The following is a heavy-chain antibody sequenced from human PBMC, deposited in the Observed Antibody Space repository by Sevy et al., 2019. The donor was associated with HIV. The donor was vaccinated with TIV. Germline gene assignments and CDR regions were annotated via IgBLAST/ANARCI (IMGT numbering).Heavy chain of an antibody. Sequence: GGSLRLSCAASGFTFSSYAMSWVRQAPGKGLEWVSAISGSGGSTYYADSVKGRFTISRDNSKNTLYLQMNSPRAEDTAVYYCAKAPGGCSSTSCGMDVWGQGTTVTVSS. D-gene: IGHD2-2*01. V-gene: IGHV3-23*01. CDR2: ISGSGGST. CDR1: GFTFSSYA. CDR3: AKAPGGCSSTSCGMDV. J-gene: IGHJ6*02.